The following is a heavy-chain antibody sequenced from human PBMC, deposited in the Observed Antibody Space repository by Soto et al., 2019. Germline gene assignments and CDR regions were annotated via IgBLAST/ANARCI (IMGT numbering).Heavy chain of an antibody. J-gene: IGHJ4*02. CDR1: GFTFSSQT. V-gene: IGHV3-23*01. CDR3: AKWSRDVDY. Sequence: EVQLLESGGGLVQPGGSLRLSCAASGFTFSSQTMSWVRQAPGKGLEWVSVISSSGSTSCTDSVEGRFTIPKDSSKNTRYQQLNSLRVEDTAVYYCAKWSRDVDYWGQGTVVTVSS. CDR2: ISSSGST.